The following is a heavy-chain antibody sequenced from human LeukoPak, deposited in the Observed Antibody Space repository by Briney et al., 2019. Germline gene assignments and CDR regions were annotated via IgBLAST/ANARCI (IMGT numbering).Heavy chain of an antibody. D-gene: IGHD3-10*01. V-gene: IGHV4-39*07. CDR2: IYYSGST. CDR1: GGSISSSSYY. CDR3: ASWYGSGFDY. Sequence: LETLSLTCTVSGGSISSSSYYWGWIRQPPGKGLEWIGSIYYSGSTYYNPSLKSRVTISVDTSKKQFFLKLSSVTAADTAVYYCASWYGSGFDYWGQGTLVTVSS. J-gene: IGHJ4*02.